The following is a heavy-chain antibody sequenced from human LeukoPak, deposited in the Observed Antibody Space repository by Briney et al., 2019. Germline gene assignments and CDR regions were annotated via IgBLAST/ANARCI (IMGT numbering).Heavy chain of an antibody. CDR1: GFTFSSYA. Sequence: PGGSLRPSCAASGFTFSSYAMSWVRQAPGKGLEWVSAISGSGGSTYYADSVKGRFTISRDNSKNTLYLQMNSLRAEDTAVYYCAKDLLGSGTRLDYWGQGTLVTVSS. D-gene: IGHD2-15*01. CDR3: AKDLLGSGTRLDY. J-gene: IGHJ4*02. CDR2: ISGSGGST. V-gene: IGHV3-23*01.